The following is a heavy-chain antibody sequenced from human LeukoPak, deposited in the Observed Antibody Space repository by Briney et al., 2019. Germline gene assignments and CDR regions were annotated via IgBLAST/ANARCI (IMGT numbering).Heavy chain of an antibody. CDR1: GFTFDRYW. CDR2: INQDGRYI. V-gene: IGHV3-74*01. J-gene: IGHJ4*02. Sequence: PGGSLRLSCSASGFTFDRYWMHWVRQTPGKRLVWVSRINQDGRYITYADFVQGRFTISRDTAKNTLFLQMNSLGAEDTAVYYCARESTVGGALQDWGQGALVTVSS. D-gene: IGHD1-26*01. CDR3: ARESTVGGALQD.